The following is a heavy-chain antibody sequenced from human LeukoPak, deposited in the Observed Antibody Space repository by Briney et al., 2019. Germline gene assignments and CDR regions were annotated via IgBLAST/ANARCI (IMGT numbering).Heavy chain of an antibody. V-gene: IGHV3-7*01. CDR1: GFTFSSYW. D-gene: IGHD3-22*01. Sequence: GGSLRLSCSASGFTFSSYWMRWVGQAPGEGREGGANIKQDGSEKYYVDSVKGRFTISRDNAKNSLYLQMNSLRAEDTAVYYCARDYSYDSSGYSDSYYWGQGTLVTVSS. CDR2: IKQDGSEK. CDR3: ARDYSYDSSGYSDSYY. J-gene: IGHJ4*02.